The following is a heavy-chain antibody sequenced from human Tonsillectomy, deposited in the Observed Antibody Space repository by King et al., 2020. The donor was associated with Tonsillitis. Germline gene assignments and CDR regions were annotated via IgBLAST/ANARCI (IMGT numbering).Heavy chain of an antibody. CDR2: IFSGGRT. D-gene: IGHD1-26*01. J-gene: IGHJ6*02. CDR1: GFSVSVSY. CDR3: ARKREYYYGMDV. Sequence: VQLVESGGGLVQPGESLRLSCAASGFSVSVSYMTWVRQAPGKGLEWVSVIFSGGRTYYADSVKGRFIISRDNSKNTLFLQMNSLRVEDTAVYHCARKREYYYGMDVWGQGPTVTVSS. V-gene: IGHV3-66*01.